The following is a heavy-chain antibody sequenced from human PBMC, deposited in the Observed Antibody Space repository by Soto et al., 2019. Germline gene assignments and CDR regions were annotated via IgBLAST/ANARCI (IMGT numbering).Heavy chain of an antibody. D-gene: IGHD4-17*01. CDR2: ISTYNGNT. J-gene: IGHJ1*01. CDR3: ARASGDYGLSEDSQH. CDR1: GYTFTSYG. V-gene: IGHV1-18*01. Sequence: QVQLVQSGGEVKKPGASVKVSCKASGYTFTSYGISWVRQAPGQGLEWMGWISTYNGNTNYAQKVQGRVTMTTDTSASTASMELRSLRSDDTAVYYCARASGDYGLSEDSQHWGQGTLVTVSS.